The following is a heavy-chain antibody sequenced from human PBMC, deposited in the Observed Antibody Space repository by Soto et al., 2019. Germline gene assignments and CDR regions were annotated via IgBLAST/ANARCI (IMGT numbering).Heavy chain of an antibody. V-gene: IGHV1-69*13. J-gene: IGHJ3*02. D-gene: IGHD4-17*01. Sequence: SVKVSCKASGGTFSSYAISWVRQAPGQGREWMGGIIPIFGTANYAQKFQGRVTMTADESTSTAYMELSSLRSEDTALYYCTRGGLRQDDAFDIGGQGTMVTVSS. CDR2: IIPIFGTA. CDR1: GGTFSSYA. CDR3: TRGGLRQDDAFDI.